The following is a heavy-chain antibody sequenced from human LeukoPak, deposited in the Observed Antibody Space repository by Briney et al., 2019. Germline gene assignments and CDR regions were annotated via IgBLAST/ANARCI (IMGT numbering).Heavy chain of an antibody. CDR1: GGSIIDSSYY. J-gene: IGHJ4*02. CDR2: IYYFGTT. V-gene: IGHV4-39*07. D-gene: IGHD6-13*01. Sequence: SETLSLTCTVSGGSIIDSSYYWGWIRQPPGKGLEWIGNIYYFGTTLHNPSLKSRVTMSVDTSKNQFSLKLSSVTAADTAVYYCARDSHAWYGQYHFDFWGQGALVTVSS. CDR3: ARDSHAWYGQYHFDF.